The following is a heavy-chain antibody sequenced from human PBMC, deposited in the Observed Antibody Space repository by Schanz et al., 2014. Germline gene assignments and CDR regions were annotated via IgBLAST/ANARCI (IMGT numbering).Heavy chain of an antibody. CDR3: ARVLGSEALRNFDWTDYNYYGMDV. CDR1: GFTFSSYS. Sequence: DVQVVESGGGLVQPGGSLRLSCAASGFTFSSYSMNWVRQAPGKGLEWLSYISDAITSGFSTIFYADSVKGRFTISRDDARNSVHLQMNSLRAEDTAVYFCARVLGSEALRNFDWTDYNYYGMDVWGQGTTVTVSS. V-gene: IGHV3-48*01. J-gene: IGHJ6*02. CDR2: ISDAITSGFSTI. D-gene: IGHD3-9*01.